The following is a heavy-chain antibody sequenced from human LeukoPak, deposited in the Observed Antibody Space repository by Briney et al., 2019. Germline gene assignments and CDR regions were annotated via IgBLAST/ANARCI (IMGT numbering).Heavy chain of an antibody. CDR2: INHSGSA. CDR1: GGSFSGYY. J-gene: IGHJ5*02. D-gene: IGHD3-3*01. V-gene: IGHV4-34*01. Sequence: SETLSLTCAVYGGSFSGYYWSWIRHPPGKGLEWLGEINHSGSADYNTSLKSRVIISVDSSKSQFSLKLSSVTAADTAVYYCARGIGLLEWLLSQTNWFDACGQGSLVTASS. CDR3: ARGIGLLEWLLSQTNWFDA.